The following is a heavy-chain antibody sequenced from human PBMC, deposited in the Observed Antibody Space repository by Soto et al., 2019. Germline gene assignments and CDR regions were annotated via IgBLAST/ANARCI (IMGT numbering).Heavy chain of an antibody. V-gene: IGHV1-8*02. CDR1: GGTFSSYT. CDR2: MNPNSGNT. CDR3: ARDRGSGSYYYYFDY. Sequence: ASVKVSCKASGGTFSSYTISWVRQAPGQGLEWMGWMNPNSGNTGYAQKFQGRVTMTRNTSISTAYMELSSLRSEDTAVYYCARDRGSGSYYYYFDYWGQGTLVTVSS. J-gene: IGHJ4*02. D-gene: IGHD3-10*01.